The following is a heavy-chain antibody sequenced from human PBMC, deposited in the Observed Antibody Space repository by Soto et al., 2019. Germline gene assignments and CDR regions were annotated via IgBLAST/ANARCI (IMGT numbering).Heavy chain of an antibody. CDR3: AKDSNKYSSSLRGRYFDY. V-gene: IGHV3-23*01. D-gene: IGHD3-22*01. Sequence: EVQLLESGGGLVQRGGSQRLSCAASGFTCTRYVISWVRQAPGKGLEWVAGISGGGRTAFYADSVKGRFTISRDNAKNTVVLQMDSLRAEDTAIYYCAKDSNKYSSSLRGRYFDYGGQGTLVTVSS. CDR2: ISGGGRTA. J-gene: IGHJ4*02. CDR1: GFTCTRYV.